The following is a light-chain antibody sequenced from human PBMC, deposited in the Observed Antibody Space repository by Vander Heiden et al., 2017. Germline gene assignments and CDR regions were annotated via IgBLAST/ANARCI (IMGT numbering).Light chain of an antibody. Sequence: DIQMTQSPSSLSASVGDRVTITCRASQSISSYLNWYQQKPGKAPKLLINAASSLQGGVPSRFSGGGSGTDFTLTISSLQPEDFAADYYRQRYSTPPLTFGEGTKVEIK. J-gene: IGKJ4*01. V-gene: IGKV1-39*01. CDR3: RQRYSTPPLT. CDR2: AAS. CDR1: QSISSY.